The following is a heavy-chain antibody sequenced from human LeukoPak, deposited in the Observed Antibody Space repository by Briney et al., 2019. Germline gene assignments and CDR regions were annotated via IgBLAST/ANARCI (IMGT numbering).Heavy chain of an antibody. V-gene: IGHV4-4*09. D-gene: IGHD1-7*01. CDR3: ARPGNYGWFDP. CDR2: IYTSGST. Sequence: SETLSLTCTVSGGSISSYYWSWIRQPPGKGLEWIGYIYTSGSTNYNPSLKSRVTISVDTSKNQFSLKLGSVTAADTAVYYCARPGNYGWFDPWGQGTLVTVSS. J-gene: IGHJ5*02. CDR1: GGSISSYY.